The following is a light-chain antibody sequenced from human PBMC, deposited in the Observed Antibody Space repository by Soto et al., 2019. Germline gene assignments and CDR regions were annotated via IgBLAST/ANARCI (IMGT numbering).Light chain of an antibody. CDR2: GAS. V-gene: IGKV3-11*01. CDR1: QSVSSN. Sequence: EIVMTQSPATLSVSPGEGVTLSCRASQSVSSNLAWYQQRPGQAPRLLIYGASTRATGIPARFSGSGSGTDFTLTISSLEPEDFAVYYCQQRSNWPPITFGQGTLLEI. CDR3: QQRSNWPPIT. J-gene: IGKJ5*01.